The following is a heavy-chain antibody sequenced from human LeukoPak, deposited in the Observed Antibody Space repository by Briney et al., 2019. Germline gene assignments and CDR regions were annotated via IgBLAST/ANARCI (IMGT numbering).Heavy chain of an antibody. CDR2: IRYDGSNK. CDR3: AKDREQQLFYFDY. Sequence: PGGSLRLSCAASGFTFSSYGMHWVRQAPGKGLEWVAFIRYDGSNKYYADSVKGRFTISRDNSKNTLYLQMNSLRAEDTAVYYCAKDREQQLFYFDYWGQGTLVTVSS. CDR1: GFTFSSYG. J-gene: IGHJ4*02. V-gene: IGHV3-30*02. D-gene: IGHD6-13*01.